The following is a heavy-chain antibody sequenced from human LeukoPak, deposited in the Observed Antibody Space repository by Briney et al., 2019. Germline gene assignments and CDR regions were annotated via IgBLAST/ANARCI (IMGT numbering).Heavy chain of an antibody. CDR1: GYTFTVYN. J-gene: IGHJ4*02. D-gene: IGHD1-1*01. CDR3: ARRLGPGTTLAY. CDR2: IKPNSGGT. Sequence: VASVKVSFKASGYTFTVYNIHWVRQAPGQGRERMGCIKPNSGGTNYTQNFQGRVTMTSDTSTSTAYMELSRLRSADTAVYYCARRLGPGTTLAYWGQGTLVTVSS. V-gene: IGHV1-2*02.